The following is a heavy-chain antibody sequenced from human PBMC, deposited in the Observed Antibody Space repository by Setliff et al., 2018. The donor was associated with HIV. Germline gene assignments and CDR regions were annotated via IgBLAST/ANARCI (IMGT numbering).Heavy chain of an antibody. CDR1: GYTFSDYF. CDR2: IHPNRGGT. V-gene: IGHV1-2*02. Sequence: ASVKVSCKASGYTFSDYFIHWVRQAPGQGLEWMGWIHPNRGGTNYAQKFQGRVTMTRDTSITTAYMELSSLRSEDTAVYYCASSIFGMGTSYWGQGTRVTVSS. CDR3: ASSIFGMGTSY. J-gene: IGHJ4*02. D-gene: IGHD3-3*02.